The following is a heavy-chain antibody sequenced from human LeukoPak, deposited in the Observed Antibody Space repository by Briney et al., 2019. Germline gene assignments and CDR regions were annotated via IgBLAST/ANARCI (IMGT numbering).Heavy chain of an antibody. J-gene: IGHJ5*02. V-gene: IGHV1-69-2*01. CDR1: GYTFTDYY. Sequence: ASVKVSCKVSGYTFTDYYMHWVQQAPGKGLEWMGLVDPEDGETIYAEKFQGRVTITADTSTDTAYMELSSLRSEDTAVYYCATGGRDFWSGYSHWFDPWGQGTVVTVSS. CDR2: VDPEDGET. D-gene: IGHD3-3*01. CDR3: ATGGRDFWSGYSHWFDP.